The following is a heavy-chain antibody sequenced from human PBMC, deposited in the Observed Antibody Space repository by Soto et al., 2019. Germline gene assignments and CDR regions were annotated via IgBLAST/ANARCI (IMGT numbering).Heavy chain of an antibody. V-gene: IGHV3-74*01. D-gene: IGHD2-15*01. J-gene: IGHJ6*03. Sequence: PGGSLRLSCAASGFTFSSYWMHWVRQAPGKGLVWVSRINSDGSSTSYADSVKGRFTISRDNAKNTLYLQMNSLRAEDTAVYYCARELGYCSGGSCYYYYYYMDVWGKGTTVTVSS. CDR2: INSDGSST. CDR3: ARELGYCSGGSCYYYYYYMDV. CDR1: GFTFSSYW.